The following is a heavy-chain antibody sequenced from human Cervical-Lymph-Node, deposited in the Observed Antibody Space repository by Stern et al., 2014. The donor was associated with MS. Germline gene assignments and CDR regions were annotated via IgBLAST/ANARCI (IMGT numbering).Heavy chain of an antibody. D-gene: IGHD2/OR15-2a*01. CDR1: GFTFSDHY. V-gene: IGHV3-72*01. Sequence: EEQLVESGGGLVQPGGSLRLSCTASGFTFSDHYIDWVRQAPGKGLQWVGRSSNKADSYTTEYATSVKGRFTISVYDARNSVYLQMNSLKIDDTAFYYCAILPLNWGQGTLCTVSS. CDR2: SSNKADSYTT. J-gene: IGHJ4*02. CDR3: AILPLN.